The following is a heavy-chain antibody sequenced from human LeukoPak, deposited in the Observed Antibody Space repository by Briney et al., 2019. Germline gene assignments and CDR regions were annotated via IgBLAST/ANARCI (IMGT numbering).Heavy chain of an antibody. CDR3: ARGNRHYYDSSGYYYGALFDY. J-gene: IGHJ4*02. Sequence: SETLSLTCTVSGGSISSGGYYWSWIRQHPGKGLEWIGYIYYSGSTYYNPSLKSRVTISVDTSKNQFSLKLSSGTAADTAVYYCARGNRHYYDSSGYYYGALFDYWGQGTLVTVSS. V-gene: IGHV4-31*03. D-gene: IGHD3-22*01. CDR2: IYYSGST. CDR1: GGSISSGGYY.